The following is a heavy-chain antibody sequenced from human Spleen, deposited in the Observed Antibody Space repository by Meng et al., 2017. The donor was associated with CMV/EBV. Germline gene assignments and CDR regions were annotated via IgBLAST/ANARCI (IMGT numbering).Heavy chain of an antibody. CDR1: GYTFTGYY. J-gene: IGHJ4*02. CDR2: INPKSGGT. Sequence: ASVKVSCKASGYTFTGYYMHWVRQAPGQGLEWMGWINPKSGGTNYAQKFQGRVTVTWDTSISTAYMELSRLRSDDTAMYYCARVVDGDYLFDYWGQGTLVTVSS. CDR3: ARVVDGDYLFDY. D-gene: IGHD4-17*01. V-gene: IGHV1-2*02.